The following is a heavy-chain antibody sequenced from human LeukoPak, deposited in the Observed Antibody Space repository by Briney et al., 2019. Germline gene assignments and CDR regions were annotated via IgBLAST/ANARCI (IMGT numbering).Heavy chain of an antibody. Sequence: GGSLRLSCVASGFTFSNYWMSWVRQAPGKGLEWVANIKDFGSEKYYVDSVKGRFTISRDNAKNSLYLQMNSLRAEDTALYYCVRTRVVVTAYFDYWGQGTLVTVSS. CDR1: GFTFSNYW. CDR2: IKDFGSEK. V-gene: IGHV3-7*01. D-gene: IGHD2-21*02. CDR3: VRTRVVVTAYFDY. J-gene: IGHJ4*02.